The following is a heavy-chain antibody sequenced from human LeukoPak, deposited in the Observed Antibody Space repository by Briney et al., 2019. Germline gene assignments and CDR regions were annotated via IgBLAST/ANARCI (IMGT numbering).Heavy chain of an antibody. CDR1: GGSISSSSYY. D-gene: IGHD2-15*01. J-gene: IGHJ4*02. V-gene: IGHV4-61*01. CDR2: TYYSGST. Sequence: SETLSLTCTVSGGSISSSSYYWSWIRQPPGKGLEWIGYTYYSGSTNYNPSLKSRVTISVDTSKNQFSLKLSSVTAADTAVYYCARVSWWSDYWGQGTLVTVSS. CDR3: ARVSWWSDY.